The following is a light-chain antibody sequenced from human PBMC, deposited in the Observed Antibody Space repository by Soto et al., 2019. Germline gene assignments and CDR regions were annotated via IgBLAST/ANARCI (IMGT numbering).Light chain of an antibody. J-gene: IGLJ2*01. CDR2: EGS. CDR3: QSYDTHTVV. Sequence: QSALTQPASVSGSPGQSITISCTGISSDVGSYNLVSWYQQHPGKAPKLMIYEGSKRPSGVSNRFSGSKSGNTASLTISGLQTEDEADYYCQSYDTHTVVFGGGTKLTVL. CDR1: SSDVGSYNL. V-gene: IGLV2-14*02.